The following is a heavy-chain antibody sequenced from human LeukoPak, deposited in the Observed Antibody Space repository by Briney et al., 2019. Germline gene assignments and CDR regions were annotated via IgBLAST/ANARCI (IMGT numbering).Heavy chain of an antibody. CDR3: AREEQQLPRVNWFDP. V-gene: IGHV1-69*13. CDR2: IIPIFGTA. D-gene: IGHD6-13*01. Sequence: SVKVSCKASGYTFTSYGISWVRQAPGQGLEWMGGIIPIFGTANYAQKFQGRVTITADESTSTAYMELSSLRSEDTAVYYCAREEQQLPRVNWFDPWGQGTLVTVSS. CDR1: GYTFTSYG. J-gene: IGHJ5*02.